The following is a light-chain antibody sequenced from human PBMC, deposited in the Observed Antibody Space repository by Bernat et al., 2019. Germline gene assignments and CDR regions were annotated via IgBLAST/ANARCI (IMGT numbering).Light chain of an antibody. CDR3: QQYGSTPCT. CDR1: QSVSSSD. V-gene: IGKV3-20*01. CDR2: GAS. J-gene: IGKJ2*02. Sequence: EIVLTQSPGTLSLSPGERATLSCRASQSVSSSDLAWYQQKPGQAPRLLIYGASSRATGIPDRFSGSGSGTDFTLTITRLEPEDFAMYYCQQYGSTPCTFGQRTKLEIK.